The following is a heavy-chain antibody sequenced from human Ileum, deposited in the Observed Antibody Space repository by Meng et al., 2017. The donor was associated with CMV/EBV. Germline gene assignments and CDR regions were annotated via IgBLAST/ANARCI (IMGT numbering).Heavy chain of an antibody. CDR3: AKHGAAIAYYYGMDV. Sequence: GGSLRLSCAASGFTFDDYAMHWVRQAPGKGLEWVSGISWNSGSIGYADSVKGRFTISRDNAKNSLYLQMNSLRAEDTAVYYCAKHGAAIAYYYGMDVWGQGTTVTVSS. CDR2: ISWNSGSI. J-gene: IGHJ6*02. D-gene: IGHD2-2*02. V-gene: IGHV3-9*01. CDR1: GFTFDDYA.